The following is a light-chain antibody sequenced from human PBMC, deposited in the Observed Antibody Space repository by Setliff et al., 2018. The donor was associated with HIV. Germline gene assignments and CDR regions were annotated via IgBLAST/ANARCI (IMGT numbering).Light chain of an antibody. Sequence: QSALAQPASVSGSPGQSITISCTGTSSDVGTYRFVSWYQQHPGKVPKLMIYEVTKRPSGVSNRFSASKSGNTASLTISGLQAEDEADYYCSAYAGVGTAFGTGTKVTVL. CDR2: EVT. CDR3: SAYAGVGTA. CDR1: SSDVGTYRF. V-gene: IGLV2-23*02. J-gene: IGLJ1*01.